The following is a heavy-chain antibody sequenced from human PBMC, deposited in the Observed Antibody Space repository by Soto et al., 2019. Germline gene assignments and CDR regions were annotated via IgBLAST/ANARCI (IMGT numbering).Heavy chain of an antibody. D-gene: IGHD3-9*01. Sequence: PWGSLRLSCAASGFTFSSYSMNWVRQAPGKGLEWVSSISSSSSYIYYADSVKGRFTISRDNAKNSLYLQMNSLRAEDTAVYYCARLGRYFDWPSDYWGQGTLVTVSS. CDR2: ISSSSSYI. CDR3: ARLGRYFDWPSDY. J-gene: IGHJ4*02. V-gene: IGHV3-21*01. CDR1: GFTFSSYS.